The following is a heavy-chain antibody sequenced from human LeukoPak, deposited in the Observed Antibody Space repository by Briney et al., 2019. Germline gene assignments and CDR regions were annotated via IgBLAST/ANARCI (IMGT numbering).Heavy chain of an antibody. CDR3: SRSPDTALVN. D-gene: IGHD5-18*01. Sequence: SHTLSLTCAISGDSVSSNNAVWHWIRQSPSRGLEWLGRTYYKSKWSSNYAVSVKSRITITPDTSKNRFSLQLNSVTPDDTAVYYCSRSPDTALVNWGQGTLVTVSS. V-gene: IGHV6-1*01. CDR1: GDSVSSNNAV. CDR2: TYYKSKWSS. J-gene: IGHJ1*01.